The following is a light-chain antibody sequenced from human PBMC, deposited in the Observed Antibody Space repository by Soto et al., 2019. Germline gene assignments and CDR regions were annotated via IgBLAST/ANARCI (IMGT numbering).Light chain of an antibody. CDR2: DAY. J-gene: IGKJ5*01. CDR1: HDIKKY. CDR3: QRYDSVPPT. Sequence: DIQMTQSPSSLSASVGDRVTITCQASHDIKKYLNWYQEKPGKAPKLLIFDAYNLQTGVPSRFSGSGSGTHFNFTISSLQPEDIATYYCQRYDSVPPTFGHGTRLYIK. V-gene: IGKV1-33*01.